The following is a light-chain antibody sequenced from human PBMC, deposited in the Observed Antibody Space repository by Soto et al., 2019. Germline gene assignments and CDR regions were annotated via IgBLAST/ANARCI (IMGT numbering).Light chain of an antibody. CDR2: DVS. Sequence: QSVLTQPASVSGPPGQSITISCTGTSSDVGGYNYVSWYQQHPGKAPKLMIYDVSNRPSGVSNRFSGSKSGNTAPLTISGLQAEDEADYYCSSYTSSSAFVFGTGTKVTV. CDR3: SSYTSSSAFV. CDR1: SSDVGGYNY. V-gene: IGLV2-14*01. J-gene: IGLJ1*01.